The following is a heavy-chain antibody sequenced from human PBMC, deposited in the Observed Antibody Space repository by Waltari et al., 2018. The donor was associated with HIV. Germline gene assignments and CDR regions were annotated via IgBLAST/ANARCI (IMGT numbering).Heavy chain of an antibody. Sequence: QVQLVQSGAEVKKPGSSVKVSCKAAGGTFSSYAISWVRQAPGQGLGWMGGIIPIFGTANYAQKFQGRVTITADESTSTAYMELSSLRSEDTAVYYCARVGYCTNGVCRYYFDYWGQGTLVTVSS. D-gene: IGHD2-8*01. J-gene: IGHJ4*02. CDR2: IIPIFGTA. CDR3: ARVGYCTNGVCRYYFDY. CDR1: GGTFSSYA. V-gene: IGHV1-69*12.